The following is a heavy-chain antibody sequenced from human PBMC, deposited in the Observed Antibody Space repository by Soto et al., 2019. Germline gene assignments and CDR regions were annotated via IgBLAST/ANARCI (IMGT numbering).Heavy chain of an antibody. D-gene: IGHD6-13*01. J-gene: IGHJ4*02. CDR3: ARDSTAAAGYSITHFDY. Sequence: GGSLRLSCAASGFTFSSYSMNWVRQAPGKGLEWVSCISSSSSYIYYADSVKGRFTISRDNAKNSLYLQMNSLRAEDTAVYYCARDSTAAAGYSITHFDYWGQGTLVTVSS. CDR2: ISSSSSYI. CDR1: GFTFSSYS. V-gene: IGHV3-21*01.